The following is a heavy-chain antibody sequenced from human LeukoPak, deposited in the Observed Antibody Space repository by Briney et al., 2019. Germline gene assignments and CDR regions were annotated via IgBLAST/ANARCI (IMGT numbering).Heavy chain of an antibody. CDR2: ISSNDVYI. V-gene: IGHV3-21*06. D-gene: IGHD2-8*02. Sequence: MTGGSLRLSCAASGLTFTDYNLNWVRQAPGKGLEWVSSISSNDVYIYYADSVQGRFTVSRDNARNSLYLQMNSLRVDDTAVYYCARSASGPLDYWGQGTLVTVSS. CDR3: ARSASGPLDY. J-gene: IGHJ4*02. CDR1: GLTFTDYN.